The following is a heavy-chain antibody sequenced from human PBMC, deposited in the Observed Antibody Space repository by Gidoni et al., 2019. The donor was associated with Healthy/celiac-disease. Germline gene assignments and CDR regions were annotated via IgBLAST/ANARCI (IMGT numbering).Heavy chain of an antibody. J-gene: IGHJ6*02. CDR3: ARDNGDFWSEDGMDV. V-gene: IGHV3-48*02. CDR1: GFTFSSYS. CDR2: ISSSSSTI. D-gene: IGHD3-3*01. Sequence: EVQLVESGGGLVQPGGSVRLSCAASGFTFSSYSMNWVRQAPGKGLEWVSYISSSSSTIYYADSVKGRFTISRDNAKTSLYLQMNSLRDEDTAVYYCARDNGDFWSEDGMDVWGQGTTVTVSS.